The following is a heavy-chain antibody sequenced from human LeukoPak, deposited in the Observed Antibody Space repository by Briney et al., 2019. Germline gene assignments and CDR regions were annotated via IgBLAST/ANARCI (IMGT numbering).Heavy chain of an antibody. CDR1: GYTFTSYD. CDR3: ARGFRYYYDSSGYYSLYYFDY. Sequence: ASVKVSCKASGYTFTSYDINWVRQATGQGLEWMGWMNPNSGNTGYAQKFQGRVTITRNTSISTAYMELSSLRSEDTAVYYCARGFRYYYDSSGYYSLYYFDYWGQGTLVTVSS. CDR2: MNPNSGNT. J-gene: IGHJ4*02. V-gene: IGHV1-8*03. D-gene: IGHD3-22*01.